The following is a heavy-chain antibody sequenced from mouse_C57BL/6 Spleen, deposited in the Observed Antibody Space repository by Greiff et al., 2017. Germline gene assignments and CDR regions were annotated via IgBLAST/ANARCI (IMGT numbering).Heavy chain of an antibody. J-gene: IGHJ1*03. CDR2: INPSTGGT. V-gene: IGHV1-42*01. CDR1: GYSFTGYY. CDR3: AREEKVRYFDV. Sequence: VQLQQSGPELVKPGASVKISCKASGYSFTGYYMNWVKQSPEKSLEWIGEINPSTGGTTYNQKFKAKATLTVDKSSSTDYMQLKSLTSEDSAVYYCAREEKVRYFDVWGTGTTVTVSS.